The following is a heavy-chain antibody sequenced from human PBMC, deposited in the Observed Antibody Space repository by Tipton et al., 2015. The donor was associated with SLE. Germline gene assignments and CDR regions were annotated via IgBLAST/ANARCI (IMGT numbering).Heavy chain of an antibody. D-gene: IGHD1-26*01. J-gene: IGHJ5*02. V-gene: IGHV4-59*01. CDR2: IYYSGST. CDR1: GDSISSYY. Sequence: TLSLTCTVSGDSISSYYWSWIRQPPGKGLEWIGYIYYSGSTNYNPSLKSRVTISVDTSKNQFSLKLSSVTAADTAVYYCARSRWELLHQIGWFDPWGQGTLVTVSS. CDR3: ARSRWELLHQIGWFDP.